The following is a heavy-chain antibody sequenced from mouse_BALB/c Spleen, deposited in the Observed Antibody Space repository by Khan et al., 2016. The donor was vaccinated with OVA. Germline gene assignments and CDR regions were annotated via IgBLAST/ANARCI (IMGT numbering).Heavy chain of an antibody. CDR1: GYTFTSYY. CDR2: INPSSGGT. Sequence: VQLQQSGAELVKPGASVRLSCKASGYTFTSYYLYWVKQRPGQGLEWIGDINPSSGGTHFNEKFKSKATLTVDKSSRTAYIQLNSLTSEDSAVYYGSRSGYGSFAYWGQGTLVTVSA. V-gene: IGHV1S81*02. D-gene: IGHD1-1*02. CDR3: SRSGYGSFAY. J-gene: IGHJ3*01.